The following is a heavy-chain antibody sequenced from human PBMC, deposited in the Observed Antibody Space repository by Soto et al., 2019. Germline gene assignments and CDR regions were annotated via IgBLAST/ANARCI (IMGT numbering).Heavy chain of an antibody. D-gene: IGHD6-13*01. J-gene: IGHJ4*02. CDR1: GGSISSYY. CDR2: IYYSGST. V-gene: IGHV4-59*01. Sequence: SETLSLTCTVSGGSISSYYLSWIRQPPGKGLEWIGYIYYSGSTNYNPSLKSRVTISVDTSKNQFSLKLSSVTAADTAVYYCASATIAAAGTFDYWGQGTLVTVSS. CDR3: ASATIAAAGTFDY.